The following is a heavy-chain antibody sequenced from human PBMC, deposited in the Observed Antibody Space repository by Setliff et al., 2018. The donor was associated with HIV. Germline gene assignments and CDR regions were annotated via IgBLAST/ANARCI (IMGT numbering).Heavy chain of an antibody. Sequence: SETLSLTCSVSWESKINHDWGWIRQSPGRGLEWIGSMFRGGGRQFQPSLASRVSISGATSKNQFSLKMTSVTATDTAIYYCARGVGIGGNWFDPWGQGIMVTVSS. CDR3: ARGVGIGGNWFDP. CDR1: WESKINHD. CDR2: MFRGGGR. V-gene: IGHV4-59*08. J-gene: IGHJ5*02. D-gene: IGHD2-15*01.